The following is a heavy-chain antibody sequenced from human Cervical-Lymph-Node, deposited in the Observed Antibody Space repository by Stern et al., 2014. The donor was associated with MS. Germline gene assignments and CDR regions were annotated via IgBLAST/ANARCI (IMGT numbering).Heavy chain of an antibody. V-gene: IGHV4-59*08. CDR1: GGSISSNY. J-gene: IGHJ4*02. Sequence: QVQLVQSGPGLVKPSETLSLTCTVSGGSISSNYWSWIRQPPGKGLEWIGYLSYSGNTNYNPSLKSRVTTSVDTSKNQFSLSPSPVTAADTAVYYCARHGPPRRRDDSNHPNFDYWGPGTLVAVSS. CDR3: ARHGPPRRRDDSNHPNFDY. CDR2: LSYSGNT. D-gene: IGHD5-24*01.